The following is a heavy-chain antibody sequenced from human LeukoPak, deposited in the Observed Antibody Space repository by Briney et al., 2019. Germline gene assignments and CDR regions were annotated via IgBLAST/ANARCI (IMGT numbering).Heavy chain of an antibody. J-gene: IGHJ6*03. D-gene: IGHD6-13*01. CDR1: GYSFTSHW. CDR3: ARQQVYGITAAGPAISYYYYYMDV. CDR2: IYPGDSDI. V-gene: IGHV5-51*01. Sequence: GESLKISCKGSGYSFTSHWIGWVRQIPGKGLEWMGIIYPGDSDIRYSPSFQGQVTISADKSISTAFLQWSSLKASDTAMYYCARQQVYGITAAGPAISYYYYYMDVWGKGTTVTISS.